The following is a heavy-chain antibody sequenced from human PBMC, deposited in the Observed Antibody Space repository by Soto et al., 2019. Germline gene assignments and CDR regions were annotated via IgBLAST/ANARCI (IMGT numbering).Heavy chain of an antibody. Sequence: QLQLQESGPGLVKPSETLSLTCTVSGGSISSSSYYWGWIRQPPGKGLEWIGSIYYSGSTYYNPSLKSRVTISVDTSKNQFSLKLSSVTAADTAVYYCARHKRYNWNDIHYYFDYWGQGTLVTVSS. CDR3: ARHKRYNWNDIHYYFDY. J-gene: IGHJ4*02. V-gene: IGHV4-39*01. D-gene: IGHD1-1*01. CDR1: GGSISSSSYY. CDR2: IYYSGST.